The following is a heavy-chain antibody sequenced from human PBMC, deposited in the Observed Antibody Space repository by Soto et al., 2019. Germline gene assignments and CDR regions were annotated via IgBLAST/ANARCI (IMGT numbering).Heavy chain of an antibody. D-gene: IGHD3-10*01. J-gene: IGHJ6*03. V-gene: IGHV3-48*01. CDR1: GFTFSSYS. Sequence: PGGSLRLSRAASGFTFSSYSMYWVRQAPEKGLECVSYISSSSSTIYYADSVKGRFTISRDNAKNSLYLQMNSLRAEDTAVYYCARDRVPQQSAHGELFSYMDVWGKGTTVTVSS. CDR3: ARDRVPQQSAHGELFSYMDV. CDR2: ISSSSSTI.